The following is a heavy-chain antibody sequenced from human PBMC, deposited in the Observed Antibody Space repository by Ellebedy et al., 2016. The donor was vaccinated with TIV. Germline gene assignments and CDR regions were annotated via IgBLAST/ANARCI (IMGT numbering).Heavy chain of an antibody. CDR1: GYSFTNNW. D-gene: IGHD3-9*01. V-gene: IGHV5-51*01. CDR3: ATLSRDFGWSAFDY. J-gene: IGHJ4*02. CDR2: IYPGDSDT. Sequence: GESLKISCKGSGYSFTNNWIAWVRQMPGKGLEWMGIIYPGDSDTKYSPSFQGQVTISADKSMSTAYLQWRSLKASDTAMYYCATLSRDFGWSAFDYWGQGTLVTVSS.